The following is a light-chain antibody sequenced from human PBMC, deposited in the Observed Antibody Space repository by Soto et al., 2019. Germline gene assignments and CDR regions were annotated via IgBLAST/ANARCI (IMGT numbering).Light chain of an antibody. CDR3: SSYTATSTLV. V-gene: IGLV2-14*01. CDR2: DVS. Sequence: QSVLTQPASVSGSPGQSIAISCTGTSSDVGRCNCVSWYQQHPGKAPKLMIYDVSNRPSGVSNRFSGSKSGNTASLIISGLQAEDEAEYYGSSYTATSTLVFGTGTKVTVL. J-gene: IGLJ1*01. CDR1: SSDVGRCNC.